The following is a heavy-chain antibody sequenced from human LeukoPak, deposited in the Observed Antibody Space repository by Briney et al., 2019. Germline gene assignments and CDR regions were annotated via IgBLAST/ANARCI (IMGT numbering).Heavy chain of an antibody. Sequence: GGSLRLSCAASGFTFSSYWMNWARQAPGKGLEWVASINHNGNVNYYVDSVKGRFTISRDNAKNSLYLQMSNLRAEDTAVYYCARGDAYALNYWGQGTLATVSS. D-gene: IGHD2-2*01. J-gene: IGHJ4*02. CDR3: ARGDAYALNY. CDR1: GFTFSSYW. CDR2: INHNGNVN. V-gene: IGHV3-7*01.